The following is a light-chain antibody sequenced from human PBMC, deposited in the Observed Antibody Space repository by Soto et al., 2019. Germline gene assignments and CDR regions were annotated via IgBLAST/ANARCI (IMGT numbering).Light chain of an antibody. CDR3: QQYGSSPST. Sequence: EIVLTQSPGTLSLSPGERATLSCRASQSVYRNFLAWYQQKPGQAPRLLIYGASSRATGIPDRFSGSGSGTAFSLIISRLEPEDFAVYSCQQYGSSPSTFGPGTKVHIK. J-gene: IGKJ3*01. CDR2: GAS. CDR1: QSVYRNF. V-gene: IGKV3-20*01.